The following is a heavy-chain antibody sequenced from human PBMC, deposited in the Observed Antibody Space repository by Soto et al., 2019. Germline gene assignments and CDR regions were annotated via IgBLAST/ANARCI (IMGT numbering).Heavy chain of an antibody. D-gene: IGHD3-10*01. V-gene: IGHV1-8*01. CDR2: MNPNSGNT. J-gene: IGHJ5*02. CDR1: GYTFTSFD. CDR3: ARGHIYGSGSYLSDP. Sequence: QVQLVQSGAEVKKPGASVKVSCKASGYTFTSFDINWVRQATGQGLEWVGWMNPNSGNTGYAQKLQGRGATRRNASISPAHMEQSGPRSADTAVYHGARGHIYGSGSYLSDPWGQGTLVTVAS.